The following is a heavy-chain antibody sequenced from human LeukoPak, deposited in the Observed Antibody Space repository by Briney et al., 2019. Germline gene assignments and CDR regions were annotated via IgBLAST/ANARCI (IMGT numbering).Heavy chain of an antibody. V-gene: IGHV4-39*01. J-gene: IGHJ4*02. CDR1: GGSISSSSYY. D-gene: IGHD1-1*01. CDR3: ARSTVQLERRLVVDY. CDR2: IYYSGST. Sequence: PSETLSLTCTVSGGSISSSSYYWGCIRQPPGKGLEWIGSIYYSGSTYYKPSLKRRVTISVDTSKNQFSLKLSSVTAADTAVYYCARSTVQLERRLVVDYWGQGTLVTVSS.